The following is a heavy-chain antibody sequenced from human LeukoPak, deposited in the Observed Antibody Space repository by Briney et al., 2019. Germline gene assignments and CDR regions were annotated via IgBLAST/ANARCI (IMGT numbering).Heavy chain of an antibody. J-gene: IGHJ4*02. D-gene: IGHD1-26*01. Sequence: SETLSLTCTVSGGSISGSSYYWAWIRQPPGKGLEWIGSIYYSGSTYYNPSLKSRVTISVDTSKNQFSLKLSSVTAADTAVYYCARGSIVGATPFDYWGQGTLVTVSS. V-gene: IGHV4-39*07. CDR3: ARGSIVGATPFDY. CDR2: IYYSGST. CDR1: GGSISGSSYY.